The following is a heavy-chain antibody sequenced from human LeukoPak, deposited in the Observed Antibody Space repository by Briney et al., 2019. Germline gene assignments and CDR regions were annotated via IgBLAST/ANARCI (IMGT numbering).Heavy chain of an antibody. D-gene: IGHD2-15*01. Sequence: SVKVSCKASGGTFSSYAISWVRQAPGQGLEWMGRIIPILGIANYAQKFQGRVTITADKSTGTAYMELSSLRSEDTAVYYCARGYYCSGGSCGWFDPWGQGTLVTVSS. V-gene: IGHV1-69*04. J-gene: IGHJ5*02. CDR1: GGTFSSYA. CDR3: ARGYYCSGGSCGWFDP. CDR2: IIPILGIA.